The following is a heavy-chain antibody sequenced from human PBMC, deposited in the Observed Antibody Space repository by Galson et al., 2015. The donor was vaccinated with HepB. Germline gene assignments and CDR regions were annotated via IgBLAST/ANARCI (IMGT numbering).Heavy chain of an antibody. V-gene: IGHV3-20*01. CDR1: GFTFSSYA. CDR3: ARGGGLYSSGWYVH. J-gene: IGHJ5*02. CDR2: INWNGGST. D-gene: IGHD6-19*01. Sequence: SLRLSCAASGFTFSSYAMSWVRQAPGKGLEWVSGINWNGGSTGYADSVKGRFTISRDNAKNSLYLQMNSLRAEDTALYHCARGGGLYSSGWYVHWGQGTLVTVSS.